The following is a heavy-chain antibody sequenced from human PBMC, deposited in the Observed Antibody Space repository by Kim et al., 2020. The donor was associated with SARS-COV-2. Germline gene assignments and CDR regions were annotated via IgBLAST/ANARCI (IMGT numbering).Heavy chain of an antibody. J-gene: IGHJ6*02. V-gene: IGHV3-23*01. CDR3: AKSLSNYESYGMDV. CDR2: ISGSGGST. Sequence: GGSLRLSCAASGFTFSSYAMSWVRQAPGKGLEWVSAISGSGGSTYYADSVKGRFTISRDNSKNTLYLQMNSLRAEDTAVYYCAKSLSNYESYGMDVWGQGTTVTVSS. D-gene: IGHD4-4*01. CDR1: GFTFSSYA.